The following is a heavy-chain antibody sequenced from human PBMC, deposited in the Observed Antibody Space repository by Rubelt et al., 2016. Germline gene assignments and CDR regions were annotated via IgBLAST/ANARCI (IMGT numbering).Heavy chain of an antibody. J-gene: IGHJ6*02. CDR1: GGSISSYY. D-gene: IGHD3-3*01. V-gene: IGHV4-59*01. CDR3: ARYYYDFWGGGDYGMDV. Sequence: GPGLVKPSETLSLTCTVSGGSISSYYWSWIRQPPGKGLEWIGNIYYSGGSNHKPSLKSRVTISLDTSKNQFSLKLSSVTAADTALYYCARYYYDFWGGGDYGMDVWGQGATVTVSS. CDR2: IYYSGGS.